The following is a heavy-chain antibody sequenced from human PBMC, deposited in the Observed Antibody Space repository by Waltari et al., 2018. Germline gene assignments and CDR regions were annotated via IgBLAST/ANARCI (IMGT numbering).Heavy chain of an antibody. V-gene: IGHV3-23*01. Sequence: FESGGGLVQQGGSMRLACEVSGLTFSTFARSWVRQAPGKGLEWVSAMSGSGDKSYYVDPVAGRFTISRDNSKNILYLHMNSLRADDTAVYYCVRVSGHYDSGGTSLDAFDIWGQGTRVIVSA. CDR2: MSGSGDKS. CDR1: GLTFSTFA. D-gene: IGHD3-22*01. CDR3: VRVSGHYDSGGTSLDAFDI. J-gene: IGHJ3*02.